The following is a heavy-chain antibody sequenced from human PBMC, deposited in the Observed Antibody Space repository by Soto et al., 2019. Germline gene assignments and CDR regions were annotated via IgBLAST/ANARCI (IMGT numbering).Heavy chain of an antibody. CDR2: INTSGGSP. CDR3: ARGGRHSDYYYYYGMDV. J-gene: IGHJ6*02. CDR1: GYTLTIYY. Sequence: ASVKVSCKAFGYTLTIYYIHWVRQAPGQGLEWMGVINTSGGSPTYAQKFQDRVTMTRDTSTSTVYMELSSLRSEDTAVYYCARGGRHSDYYYYYGMDVWGQGTTVTVSS. V-gene: IGHV1-46*01. D-gene: IGHD6-25*01.